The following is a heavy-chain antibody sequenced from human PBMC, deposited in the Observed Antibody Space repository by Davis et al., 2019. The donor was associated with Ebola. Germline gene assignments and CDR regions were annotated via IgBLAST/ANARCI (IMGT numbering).Heavy chain of an antibody. D-gene: IGHD4-17*01. Sequence: SETLSLTCTVSGDSVSTGLYYWSWIRQPPGKGLEWLGHVYHSDSTNYNPSLKSRVTISVDTSKNQFSLKLTSVTAADTAVYYCARGDGDWDSWGQGTLVTVSS. CDR2: VYHSDST. V-gene: IGHV4-61*01. CDR1: GDSVSTGLYY. CDR3: ARGDGDWDS. J-gene: IGHJ4*02.